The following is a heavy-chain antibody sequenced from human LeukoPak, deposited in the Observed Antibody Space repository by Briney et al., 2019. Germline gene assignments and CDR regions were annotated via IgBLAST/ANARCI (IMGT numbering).Heavy chain of an antibody. J-gene: IGHJ4*02. V-gene: IGHV3-53*01. CDR2: LYSDGNT. Sequence: GGSLRLSCAASGFTVITNYMTWVRQAPGKGLEWVAVLYSDGNTKYADSVQGRFTISRDKSKNTLYLEMNSLSPDDTAVYYCARGVEPLAANTLAYWGQGTLVTVSS. CDR1: GFTVITNY. D-gene: IGHD1-14*01. CDR3: ARGVEPLAANTLAY.